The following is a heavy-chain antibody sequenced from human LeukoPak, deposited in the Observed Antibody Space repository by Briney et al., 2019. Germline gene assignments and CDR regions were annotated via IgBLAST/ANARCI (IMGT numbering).Heavy chain of an antibody. Sequence: SETLSLTCTVSGGSISSSSYYWGWIRQPPGKGLEWIGSIYYSGSTYYNPSLKSRVTISVDTSKNQFSLQLNSVTPEDTAVYYCARSSSGSYYKDYWGQGTLVTVSS. V-gene: IGHV4-39*07. CDR3: ARSSSGSYYKDY. CDR2: IYYSGST. D-gene: IGHD3-10*01. CDR1: GGSISSSSYY. J-gene: IGHJ4*02.